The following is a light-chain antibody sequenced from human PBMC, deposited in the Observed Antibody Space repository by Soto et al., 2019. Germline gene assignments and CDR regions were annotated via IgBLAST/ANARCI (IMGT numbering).Light chain of an antibody. V-gene: IGLV2-14*01. CDR3: SSYTTSNTRQIV. CDR1: SSDVGGYNY. J-gene: IGLJ1*01. Sequence: ALTQPASVSGSPGQSITISCTGTSSDVGGYNYVSWYQQHPGKAPKFMIYDVSNRPSGVSNRFSGFKSGNTASLTISGLQAEDEADYYCSSYTTSNTRQIVFGTGTKVTVL. CDR2: DVS.